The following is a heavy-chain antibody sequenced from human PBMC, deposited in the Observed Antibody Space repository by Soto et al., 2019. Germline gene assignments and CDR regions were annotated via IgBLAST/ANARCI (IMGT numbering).Heavy chain of an antibody. J-gene: IGHJ6*02. CDR3: AGRVGATNYGMDV. D-gene: IGHD1-26*01. Sequence: GGSLRLSCAASEFTVSSNYMNWVRQAPGKGLECVSTIYSGGSAYYADSVKGRFTISRDNSKNTLYLQMNNLRAEDTAVYYCAGRVGATNYGMDVWGQGTTITVSS. V-gene: IGHV3-53*01. CDR2: IYSGGSA. CDR1: EFTVSSNY.